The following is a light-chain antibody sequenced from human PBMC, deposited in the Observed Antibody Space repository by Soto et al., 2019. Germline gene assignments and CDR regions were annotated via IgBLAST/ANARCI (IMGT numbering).Light chain of an antibody. J-gene: IGKJ4*01. CDR1: QSISSY. CDR2: AAS. Sequence: DIQMTQSPTSLSASVGDRVTITCRASQSISSYLNWYQQKPGKAPKVLIYAASSLQSGVPSRFSGSGSGTDFTLTISSLQPEDFATYYCQQSYSSPRDTFGGGNKVEIK. CDR3: QQSYSSPRDT. V-gene: IGKV1-39*01.